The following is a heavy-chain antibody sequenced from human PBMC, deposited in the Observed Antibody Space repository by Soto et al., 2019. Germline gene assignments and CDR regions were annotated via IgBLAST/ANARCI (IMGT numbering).Heavy chain of an antibody. V-gene: IGHV1-8*01. CDR1: GYTFTSYD. CDR2: MSPNSGNT. J-gene: IGHJ6*03. Sequence: GASVKVSCKASGYTFTSYDINWVRQATGQGLEWMGWMSPNSGNTGYAQKFQGRVTMTRNTSISTAYMELSSLRSEDTAVYYCARGFRGNLYYYYYYMDVWGKGTTVTVSS. CDR3: ARGFRGNLYYYYYYMDV.